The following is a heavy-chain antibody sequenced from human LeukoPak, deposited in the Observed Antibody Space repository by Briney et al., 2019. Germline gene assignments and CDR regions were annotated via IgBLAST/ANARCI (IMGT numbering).Heavy chain of an antibody. CDR3: AREGESYYDSSGIFDY. J-gene: IGHJ4*02. V-gene: IGHV1-18*01. Sequence: ASVKVSCKASGYTFTSYGISWVRQAPGQGLEWMGWISAYNGNTNYAQKLQGRVTMTTDTSTSTAYMELRSLRSDDTAVYYCAREGESYYDSSGIFDYWGQGTLVTVSS. CDR2: ISAYNGNT. D-gene: IGHD3-22*01. CDR1: GYTFTSYG.